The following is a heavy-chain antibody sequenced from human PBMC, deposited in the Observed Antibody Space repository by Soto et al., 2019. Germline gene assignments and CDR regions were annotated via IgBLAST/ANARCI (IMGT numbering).Heavy chain of an antibody. D-gene: IGHD1-26*01. CDR3: SRYSEDEDYAQAFDI. CDR2: IWYDGSKE. V-gene: IGHV3-33*01. J-gene: IGHJ3*02. CDR1: GFSISRYG. Sequence: QVRLVESGGGVVQPGTSLRLSCAASGFSISRYGMHWVRQAPGKGLEWMAAIWYDGSKEYYADSGKGRFTISRDNSKNLVWLQMNSLGDEDTDTYYGSRYSEDEDYAQAFDIWGQGTMVSASS.